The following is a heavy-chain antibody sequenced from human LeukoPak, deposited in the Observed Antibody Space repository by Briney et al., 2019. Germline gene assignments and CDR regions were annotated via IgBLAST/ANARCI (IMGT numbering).Heavy chain of an antibody. V-gene: IGHV3-30*01. D-gene: IGHD2-2*01. CDR1: GFTFGSYA. J-gene: IGHJ4*02. Sequence: PGGSLRLSCAASGFTFGSYAMHWARHAPGKGLEWVAVISYDGSNKYYADSVKGRFTISRDNSKNTLYLQMNSLRAEDTAVYYCARGGNVVPAAPPDYWGQGTLVTVSS. CDR3: ARGGNVVPAAPPDY. CDR2: ISYDGSNK.